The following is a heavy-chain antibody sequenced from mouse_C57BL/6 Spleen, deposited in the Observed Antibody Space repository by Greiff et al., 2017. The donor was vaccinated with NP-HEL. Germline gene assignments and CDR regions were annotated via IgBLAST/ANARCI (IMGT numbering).Heavy chain of an antibody. CDR3: ARGSYGSSDWYFDV. CDR1: GYAFSSYW. V-gene: IGHV1-80*01. Sequence: QVQLQQSGAELVKPGASVKISCKASGYAFSSYWMNWVKQRPGKGLEWIGQIYPGDGDTNYNGKFKGKATLTADKSSSTAYMQLSSLTSEDSAVYFCARGSYGSSDWYFDVWGTGTTVTVSS. CDR2: IYPGDGDT. D-gene: IGHD1-1*01. J-gene: IGHJ1*03.